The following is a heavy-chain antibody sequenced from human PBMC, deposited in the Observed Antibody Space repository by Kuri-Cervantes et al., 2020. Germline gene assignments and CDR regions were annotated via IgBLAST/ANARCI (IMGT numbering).Heavy chain of an antibody. CDR3: TWGRFDL. Sequence: GESLKISCAASGFTCSSYAMSWVRQAPGKGLEWVSAISGSGGSTYYADSVKGRFTFSRDNSKNTLYLQVNSLRDEDTAVYYCTWGRFDLWGRGTLVTVSS. D-gene: IGHD3-16*01. CDR1: GFTCSSYA. V-gene: IGHV3-23*01. J-gene: IGHJ2*01. CDR2: ISGSGGST.